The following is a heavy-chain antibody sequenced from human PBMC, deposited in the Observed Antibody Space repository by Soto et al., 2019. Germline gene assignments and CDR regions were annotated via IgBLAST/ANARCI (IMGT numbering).Heavy chain of an antibody. CDR2: IYHSGST. CDR1: GGSLSSGGCY. Sequence: QVQRQVSGPGLVKPAQSLSLTCTVSGGSLSSGGCYWSWIREHPGKGLEWIGYIYHSGSTYYNPSLKSPVTISVDTSKNQFSLKLSSVTAADTAVYYCAKSRLEQYSFDSWGQGTLVSVSS. J-gene: IGHJ4*02. CDR3: AKSRLEQYSFDS. V-gene: IGHV4-31*01.